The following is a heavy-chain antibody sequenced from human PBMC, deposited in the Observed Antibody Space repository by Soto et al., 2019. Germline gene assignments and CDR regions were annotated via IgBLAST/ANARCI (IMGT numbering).Heavy chain of an antibody. CDR2: IYYSGST. J-gene: IGHJ5*02. CDR1: GGSISSSSFH. D-gene: IGHD6-13*01. CDR3: ARRERAAGTDRWFDP. Sequence: QLQLQESGPGLVKPSETLSLTCTVSGGSISSSSFHWGWIRQPPGKGLAWIGSIYYSGSTYYSPSLTSRVTISGDTAGNQGALKGSPVTAAETAGYYWARRERAAGTDRWFDPWGQGTLVTVSS. V-gene: IGHV4-39*01.